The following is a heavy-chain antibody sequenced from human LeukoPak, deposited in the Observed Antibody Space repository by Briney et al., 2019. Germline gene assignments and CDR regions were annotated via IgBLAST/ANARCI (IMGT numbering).Heavy chain of an antibody. CDR3: AKDRETGPAKYHFDS. Sequence: GGSLRLSCAASGFTFSRYAMHWVRQAPGKGLEWVAVVADDGRDKHHADSVKGRFSISRDNPKNTLYLQMSGLRVEDTAVYYCAKDRETGPAKYHFDSWGQGTLVTVSS. V-gene: IGHV3-30*04. D-gene: IGHD2-2*01. J-gene: IGHJ4*02. CDR2: VADDGRDK. CDR1: GFTFSRYA.